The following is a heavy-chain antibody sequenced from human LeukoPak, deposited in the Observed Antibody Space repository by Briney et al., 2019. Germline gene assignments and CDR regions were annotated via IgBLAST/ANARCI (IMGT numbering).Heavy chain of an antibody. CDR1: GGSFSGYY. D-gene: IGHD3-3*01. CDR2: INHSGST. CDR3: ARVWRYDFWSGYYFDY. Sequence: SETLSLTCAVYGGSFSGYYWSWIRQPPGKGLEWIGEINHSGSTNYNPSLKSRVTISVDTSKSQFSLKLSSVTAADTAVYYCARVWRYDFWSGYYFDYWGQGTLVTVSS. J-gene: IGHJ4*02. V-gene: IGHV4-34*01.